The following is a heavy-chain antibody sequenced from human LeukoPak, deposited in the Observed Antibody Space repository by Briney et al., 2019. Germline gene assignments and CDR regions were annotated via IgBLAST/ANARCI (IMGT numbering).Heavy chain of an antibody. V-gene: IGHV1-2*02. CDR1: GYTFTGYY. D-gene: IGHD3-22*01. J-gene: IGHJ4*02. CDR2: INPNSGGT. Sequence: GASVKVSCKASGYTFTGYYMHWVRQAPGQGLKWMGWINPNSGGTNYAQKFQGRVTMTRDTSISTAYMELSRLRSDDTTVYYCARIKYYYDSSGYYVLDYWGQGTLVTVSS. CDR3: ARIKYYYDSSGYYVLDY.